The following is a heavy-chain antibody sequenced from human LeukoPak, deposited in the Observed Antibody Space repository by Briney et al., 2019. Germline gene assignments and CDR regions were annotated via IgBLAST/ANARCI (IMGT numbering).Heavy chain of an antibody. Sequence: GGSVRLSCAASGFIFSNAWLRWVRQAPGKGLEWVGRIKSKTDGGTTDYTATVKGRFTISREDTKHTLYLQMNRLKTEDTAVYYCTTEARVPAPFDYWGQGTLLTVSS. V-gene: IGHV3-15*01. J-gene: IGHJ4*02. D-gene: IGHD2-2*01. CDR2: IKSKTDGGTT. CDR3: TTEARVPAPFDY. CDR1: GFIFSNAW.